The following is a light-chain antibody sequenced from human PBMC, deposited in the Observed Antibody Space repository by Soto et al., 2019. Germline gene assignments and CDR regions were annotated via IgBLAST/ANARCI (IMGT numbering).Light chain of an antibody. J-gene: IGLJ1*01. CDR3: SSYTSRNTYV. V-gene: IGLV2-14*01. CDR2: DVS. CDR1: NSDVGGYNY. Sequence: QSALTQPASVSGSPGQSITISCTGTNSDVGGYNYVSWYQQHPGKAPKLMIYDVSNRPSGVSDRFSGSKSGNTASLTISGLQAEDEADYHCSSYTSRNTYVFGTGNKLTVL.